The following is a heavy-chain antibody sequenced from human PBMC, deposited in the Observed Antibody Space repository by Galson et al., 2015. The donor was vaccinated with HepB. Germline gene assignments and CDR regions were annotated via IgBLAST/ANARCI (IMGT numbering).Heavy chain of an antibody. Sequence: VKVSCKASGYPFTDYYMHWVRQAPGQGLEWMGWIKANSGGTIYAQKFQGRVTMTGDTSISTAYMELTNLTTDDTAVYYCARDSRPGWTDAFDIWGQGTMVTVSS. CDR3: ARDSRPGWTDAFDI. CDR2: IKANSGGT. CDR1: GYPFTDYY. J-gene: IGHJ3*02. V-gene: IGHV1-2*02. D-gene: IGHD6-19*01.